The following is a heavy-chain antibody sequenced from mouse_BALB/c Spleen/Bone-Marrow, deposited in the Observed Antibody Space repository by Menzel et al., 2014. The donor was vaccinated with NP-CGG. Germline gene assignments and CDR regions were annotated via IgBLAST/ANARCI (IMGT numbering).Heavy chain of an antibody. CDR1: GYSFTAYT. CDR2: INPYNGGT. D-gene: IGHD2-14*01. Sequence: VHLQRSGLLLVKPGASMKISCKASGYSFTAYTMNWVKQSHGKNLEWIGLINPYNGGTSYNQKFKGKATLTVDKSSSTAYMELLSLTSEDSAVYYCARSDYRYDYFGYWGQGTTLTVSS. J-gene: IGHJ2*01. V-gene: IGHV1-18*01. CDR3: ARSDYRYDYFGY.